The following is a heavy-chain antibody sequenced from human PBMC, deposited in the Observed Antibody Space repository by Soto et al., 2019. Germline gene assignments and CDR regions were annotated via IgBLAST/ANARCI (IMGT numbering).Heavy chain of an antibody. CDR2: ISSSSSTI. Sequence: GGALRISCAASGFTFSSYSMNWVRQAPGKGLEWVSYISSSSSTIYYADSVKGRFTISRDNAKNSLYLQMNSLRAEDTAVYYCASLLRYFDWSPNWFDPWGQGTLVTVSS. V-gene: IGHV3-48*01. J-gene: IGHJ5*02. CDR3: ASLLRYFDWSPNWFDP. D-gene: IGHD3-9*01. CDR1: GFTFSSYS.